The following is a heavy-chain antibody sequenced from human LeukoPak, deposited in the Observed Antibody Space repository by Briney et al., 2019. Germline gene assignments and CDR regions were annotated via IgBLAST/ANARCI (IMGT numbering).Heavy chain of an antibody. V-gene: IGHV5-10-1*01. CDR3: TRVVAGYSSGWYIPLYYYYGMDV. Sequence: PGESLKISCKGSGYSFTSYWISWVRQMPGKGLEWMGRIDPSDSYTNHSPSFQGHVTISADKSISTAYLQWSSLKASDTAMYYCTRVVAGYSSGWYIPLYYYYGMDVWGQGTTVTVSS. D-gene: IGHD6-19*01. CDR1: GYSFTSYW. CDR2: IDPSDSYT. J-gene: IGHJ6*02.